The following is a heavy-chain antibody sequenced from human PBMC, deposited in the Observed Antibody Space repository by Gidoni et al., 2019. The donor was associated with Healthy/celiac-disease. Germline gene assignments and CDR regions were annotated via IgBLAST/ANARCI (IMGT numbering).Heavy chain of an antibody. Sequence: EVHLLESVGGLVPPGGSLSPSCASSGFHFSSFALRWVRQVPGKGPEWVSAISGSGGSTYYADSVKGRFTISRDNSKNTLHLQMNSLRAEDTAVYYCAKDCCTEKQWLPQGQNNWFDPWGQGTLVTVSS. D-gene: IGHD6-19*01. J-gene: IGHJ5*02. CDR3: AKDCCTEKQWLPQGQNNWFDP. V-gene: IGHV3-23*01. CDR1: GFHFSSFA. CDR2: ISGSGGST.